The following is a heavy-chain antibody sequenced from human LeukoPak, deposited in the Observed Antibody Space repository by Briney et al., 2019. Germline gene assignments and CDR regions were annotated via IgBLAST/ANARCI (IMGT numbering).Heavy chain of an antibody. Sequence: ASVKVSCKAPGGTFSSYAINWVRQATGQGLEWMGLMNPNSGNTGYAQKFQGRVTMTRNTSISTAYMELSSLRSEDTAVYYCARAARIAARRGNWFDPWGQGTLVTVSS. J-gene: IGHJ5*02. V-gene: IGHV1-8*02. CDR3: ARAARIAARRGNWFDP. CDR2: MNPNSGNT. D-gene: IGHD6-6*01. CDR1: GGTFSSYA.